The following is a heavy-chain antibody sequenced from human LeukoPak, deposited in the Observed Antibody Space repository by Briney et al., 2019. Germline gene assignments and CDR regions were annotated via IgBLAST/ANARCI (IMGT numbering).Heavy chain of an antibody. Sequence: GGSLRLSCAASGSTFSSYAMHWVRQAPGKGLEYVSAISSNGGSTYYANSVKGRFTISRDNSKNTLYLQMGSLRAEDMAVYYCARGWELLGIDYWGQGTLVTVSS. V-gene: IGHV3-64*01. CDR3: ARGWELLGIDY. D-gene: IGHD1-26*01. CDR2: ISSNGGST. J-gene: IGHJ4*02. CDR1: GSTFSSYA.